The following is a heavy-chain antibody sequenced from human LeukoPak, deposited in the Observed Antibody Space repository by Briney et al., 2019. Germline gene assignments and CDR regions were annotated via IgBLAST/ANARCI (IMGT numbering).Heavy chain of an antibody. CDR3: AREYITSSGRASDI. D-gene: IGHD6-6*01. V-gene: IGHV3-48*01. J-gene: IGHJ3*02. Sequence: GGSLRLSCVGSGFTSSSYGMNLVRQAPGKGLEWVSYISSSGSAIHYADSVKGRFTISRDNAKNSLFLQMNSLRADDTAVYYCAREYITSSGRASDIWGQGTMVTVSS. CDR1: GFTSSSYG. CDR2: ISSSGSAI.